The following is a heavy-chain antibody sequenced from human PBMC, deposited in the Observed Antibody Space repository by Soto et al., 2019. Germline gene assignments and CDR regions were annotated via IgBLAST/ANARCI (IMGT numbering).Heavy chain of an antibody. Sequence: PGESLKISCQASGYSFRSYWISWVRQMPGRGLEWLGRIDGGDSYTKYNPSFEGHVTMSLDESISTAYLQWSSLKASDTATYFCARHYYSTADSDYWVQGTVVTVSS. CDR2: IDGGDSYT. D-gene: IGHD1-26*01. J-gene: IGHJ4*02. CDR3: ARHYYSTADSDY. V-gene: IGHV5-10-1*01. CDR1: GYSFRSYW.